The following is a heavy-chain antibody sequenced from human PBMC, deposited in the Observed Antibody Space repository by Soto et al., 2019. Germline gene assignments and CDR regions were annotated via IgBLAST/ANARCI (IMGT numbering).Heavy chain of an antibody. CDR2: IVVGSGNT. CDR3: AACNRYYDFWSGHRSDYGMDV. J-gene: IGHJ6*02. D-gene: IGHD3-3*01. Sequence: ASVKVSCKASGYTFTSYYMHWVRQARGQRLEWIGWIVVGSGNTNYAQKFQERVTITRDMSTSTAYMELSSLRSEDTAVYYCAACNRYYDFWSGHRSDYGMDVWGQGTTVTVSS. V-gene: IGHV1-58*02. CDR1: GYTFTSYY.